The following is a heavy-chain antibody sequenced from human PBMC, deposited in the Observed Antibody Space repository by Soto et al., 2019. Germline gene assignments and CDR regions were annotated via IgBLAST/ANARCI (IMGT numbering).Heavy chain of an antibody. Sequence: ASVKVSCMASGYTFTRYAMHWVRQAPGQRLEWMGWINAGNGNTKYSQKFQGRVTMTRSTSTSTAYMELSSLRSDDTAVYYCARGEAATPWGQGTLVTVSS. V-gene: IGHV1-3*01. CDR1: GYTFTRYA. CDR2: INAGNGNT. D-gene: IGHD2-15*01. J-gene: IGHJ5*02. CDR3: ARGEAATP.